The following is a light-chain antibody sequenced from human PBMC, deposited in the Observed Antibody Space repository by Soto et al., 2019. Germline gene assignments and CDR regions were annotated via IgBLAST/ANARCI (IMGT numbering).Light chain of an antibody. CDR3: QQYGSSPWT. CDR1: QSVSSSH. V-gene: IGKV3-20*01. CDR2: GAS. J-gene: IGKJ1*01. Sequence: EIVLTQSPGTLSLSPGERGTLSCRASQSVSSSHLAWYQQKPGQAPRLLIYGASSRATGIPDRFSGSGSGTAFTLTISRLEPEDFALYYCQQYGSSPWTFGQGTKVEVK.